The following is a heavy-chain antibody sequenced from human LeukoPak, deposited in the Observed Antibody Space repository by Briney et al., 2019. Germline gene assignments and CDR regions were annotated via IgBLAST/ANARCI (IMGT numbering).Heavy chain of an antibody. J-gene: IGHJ3*02. Sequence: SEPLSLTCAVYGGSFSGYYWSWIRQPPGKGLEWIGYIYYSGSTNYNPSLKSRVTISVDTSKNQFSLKLSSVTAADTAVYYCARDASGSFHAFDIWGQGTMVTVSS. V-gene: IGHV4-59*01. CDR3: ARDASGSFHAFDI. CDR1: GGSFSGYY. D-gene: IGHD3-10*01. CDR2: IYYSGST.